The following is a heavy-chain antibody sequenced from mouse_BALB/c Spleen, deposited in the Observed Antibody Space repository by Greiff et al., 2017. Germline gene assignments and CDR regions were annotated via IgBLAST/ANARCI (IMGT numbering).Heavy chain of an antibody. CDR3: AREPDGYHAWFAY. D-gene: IGHD2-3*01. J-gene: IGHJ3*01. CDR1: GFTFSDYY. Sequence: DVMLVESGGGLVKPGGSLKLSCAASGFTFSDYYMYWVRQTPEKRLEWVATISDGGSYTYYPDSVKGRFTISRDNAKNNLYLQMSSLKSEDTAMYYCAREPDGYHAWFAYWGQGTLVTVSA. V-gene: IGHV5-4*02. CDR2: ISDGGSYT.